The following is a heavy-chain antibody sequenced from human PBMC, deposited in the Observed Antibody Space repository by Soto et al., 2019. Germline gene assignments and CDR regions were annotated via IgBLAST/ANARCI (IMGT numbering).Heavy chain of an antibody. Sequence: QVQLQESGPGLVKPSWTLALTCAVSGGSISSSNCWSWVRQPPGKGLEWIGEIYHSGSTNYNPSLKRRVTISVDKSKNQVSLKLSSVTAADTAVYYCASLGTTVTTFDYWGPGTLVTVSS. CDR3: ASLGTTVTTFDY. CDR1: GGSISSSNC. CDR2: IYHSGST. V-gene: IGHV4-4*02. D-gene: IGHD4-4*01. J-gene: IGHJ4*02.